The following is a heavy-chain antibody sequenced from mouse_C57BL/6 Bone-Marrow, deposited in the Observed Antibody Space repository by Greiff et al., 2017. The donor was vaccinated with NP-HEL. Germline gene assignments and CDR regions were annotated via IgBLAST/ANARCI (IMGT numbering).Heavy chain of an antibody. CDR1: GYTFTSYW. CDR2: IYPGSGST. CDR3: ARIVCDYAPGY. J-gene: IGHJ2*01. Sequence: QVQLQQPGAELVKPGASVKMSCKASGYTFTSYWITWVKQRPGQGLEWIGDIYPGSGSTNYNETFKGKATLTVDTSSSTAYMQLSSLTSEDSAVYYCARIVCDYAPGYWGQGTTLTVSS. V-gene: IGHV1-55*01. D-gene: IGHD2-4*01.